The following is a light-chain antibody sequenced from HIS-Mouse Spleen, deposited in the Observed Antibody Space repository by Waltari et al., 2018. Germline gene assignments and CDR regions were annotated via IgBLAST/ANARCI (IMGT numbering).Light chain of an antibody. J-gene: IGLJ3*02. CDR2: EGS. Sequence: QSVLTQPPSASGTPGQRVTISCSGSSSNIGSNYVYWYQQHPGKAPNLMIYEGSKRPSGVSNRFSGSKSGNTASLTISGLQAEDEADYYCCSYAGSSTWVFGGGTKLTVL. CDR3: CSYAGSSTWV. V-gene: IGLV2-23*01. CDR1: SSNIGSNY.